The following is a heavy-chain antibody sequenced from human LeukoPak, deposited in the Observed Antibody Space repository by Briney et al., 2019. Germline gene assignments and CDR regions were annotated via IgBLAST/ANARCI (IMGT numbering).Heavy chain of an antibody. Sequence: SETLSLTCAVSGYSISSGYYWGWIRQSPGKGLEWIGSIYHSGSTHYNPSLKSRVTISVDTSKNQFSLKLSSVTAADTAVYYCARHRVAGTSNWFDPWGQGTLVTVSS. V-gene: IGHV4-38-2*01. CDR2: IYHSGST. D-gene: IGHD6-19*01. J-gene: IGHJ5*02. CDR1: GYSISSGYY. CDR3: ARHRVAGTSNWFDP.